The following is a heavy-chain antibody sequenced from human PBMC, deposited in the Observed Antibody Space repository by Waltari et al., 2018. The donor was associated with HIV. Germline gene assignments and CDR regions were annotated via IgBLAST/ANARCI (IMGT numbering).Heavy chain of an antibody. J-gene: IGHJ4*02. Sequence: QVQLVESGGGGVKPGRSLSLSCEASGSTVSNFAMPWVRQAPGKGLEWVAVIWYDGDNKYYADSVKGRFTISRDNSKNTLYLQMNSLRVEDTAVYYCARGGYYYDISGYYHYWGQGTLVTVSS. D-gene: IGHD3-22*01. CDR2: IWYDGDNK. V-gene: IGHV3-33*01. CDR1: GSTVSNFA. CDR3: ARGGYYYDISGYYHY.